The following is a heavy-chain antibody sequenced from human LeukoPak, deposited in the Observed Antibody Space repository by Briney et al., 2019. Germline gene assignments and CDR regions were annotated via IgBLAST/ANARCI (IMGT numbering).Heavy chain of an antibody. Sequence: SETLSLTCTVSGGSISSYYWSWIRQPPGKGLEWIGYIYYSGSTNYNPSLESRVTISVDTSKNQFSLKLSSVTAADTAVYYCARHRYNWNYGVWFDPWGQGTLVTVSS. CDR3: ARHRYNWNYGVWFDP. J-gene: IGHJ5*02. CDR1: GGSISSYY. D-gene: IGHD1-7*01. CDR2: IYYSGST. V-gene: IGHV4-59*08.